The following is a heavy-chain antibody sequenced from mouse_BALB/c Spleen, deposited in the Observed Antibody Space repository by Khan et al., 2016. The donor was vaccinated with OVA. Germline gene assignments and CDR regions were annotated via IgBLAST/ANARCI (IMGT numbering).Heavy chain of an antibody. D-gene: IGHD2-3*01. CDR2: IWSDGST. V-gene: IGHV2-6-1*01. J-gene: IGHJ4*01. Sequence: QVQLQQPGPGLVAPSQSLSITCTISGFSLTSYGVHWVRQPPGKGLEWLVVIWSDGSTTYNSAPKSRLSISKDNSKSQVFLKMNSLQTDDTAMYYCARHDGYAHYYAMDYWGQGTSVTVSS. CDR3: ARHDGYAHYYAMDY. CDR1: GFSLTSYG.